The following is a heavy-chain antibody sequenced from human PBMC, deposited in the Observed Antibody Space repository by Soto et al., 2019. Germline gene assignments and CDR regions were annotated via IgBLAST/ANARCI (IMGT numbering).Heavy chain of an antibody. CDR3: ARDHHEQMSFDW. Sequence: QVQLVESGGGLSKPGGPLRLSWLASEITFVDYYRTWVPQAPGKGLEWLSYISSSGGIKYYADSVKGRFTISRDNGKNSLYLQMNSLRVDDTAVYYCARDHHEQMSFDWWGQGTLVTVSS. J-gene: IGHJ4*02. CDR2: ISSSGGIK. CDR1: EITFVDYY. V-gene: IGHV3-11*01.